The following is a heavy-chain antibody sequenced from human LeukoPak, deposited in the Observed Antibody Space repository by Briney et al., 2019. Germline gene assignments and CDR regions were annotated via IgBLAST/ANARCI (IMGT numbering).Heavy chain of an antibody. V-gene: IGHV4-39*01. CDR1: GGSISSSPYY. D-gene: IGHD2-15*01. J-gene: IGHJ4*02. CDR3: ARHTGFCSGGRCYLPNFDS. Sequence: PSETLSLTCTVSGGSISSSPYYWGWIRQAPGKGLEWIGSIDYRGSTHHNPSLKSRVTISVGTSETQFSVRMSSVTAADTAVYYCARHTGFCSGGRCYLPNFDSWGQRTLVTVSS. CDR2: IDYRGST.